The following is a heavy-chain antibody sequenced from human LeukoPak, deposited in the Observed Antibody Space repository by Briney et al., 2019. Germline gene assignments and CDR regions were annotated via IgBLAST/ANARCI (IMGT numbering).Heavy chain of an antibody. CDR3: GRGSSGYYNYFDY. J-gene: IGHJ4*02. CDR1: GFTVSSNY. V-gene: IGHV3-66*02. Sequence: PGGSLRLSCAASGFTVSSNYMSWVRQAPGKGLEWVSVIYSGGSTYYADSVKGRFTISRDNSKNTLYLEMTRLRAADKAVYYCGRGSSGYYNYFDYWGQGTLVTVSS. D-gene: IGHD3-22*01. CDR2: IYSGGST.